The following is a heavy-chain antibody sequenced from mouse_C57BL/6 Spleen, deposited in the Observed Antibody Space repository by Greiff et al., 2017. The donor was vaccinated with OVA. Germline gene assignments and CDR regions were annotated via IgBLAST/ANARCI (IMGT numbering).Heavy chain of an antibody. V-gene: IGHV1-61*01. CDR3: ARSGYYYGSSYGYFDV. Sequence: VQLQQPGAELVRPGSSVKLSCKASGYTFTSSWMDWVKQRPGQGLEWIGNIYPSDSETHYNQKFKDKATLTVDKSSSTAYMQLSSLTSEDSAVYYCARSGYYYGSSYGYFDVWGTGTTVTVSS. CDR2: IYPSDSET. J-gene: IGHJ1*03. D-gene: IGHD1-1*01. CDR1: GYTFTSSW.